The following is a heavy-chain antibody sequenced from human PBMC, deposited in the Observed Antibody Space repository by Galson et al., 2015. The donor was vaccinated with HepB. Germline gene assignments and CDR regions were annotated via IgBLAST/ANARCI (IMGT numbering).Heavy chain of an antibody. V-gene: IGHV3-30*04. CDR3: ARVDYRWGDYIAAAGSPDAAFDI. D-gene: IGHD6-13*01. Sequence: SLRLSCAASGFTFSSYAMHWVRQAPGKGLEWVAVISYDGSNKYYADSVKGRFTISRDNSKNTLYLQMNSLRAEDTAVYYCARVDYRWGDYIAAAGSPDAAFDIWGQGTMVTVSS. CDR2: ISYDGSNK. J-gene: IGHJ3*02. CDR1: GFTFSSYA.